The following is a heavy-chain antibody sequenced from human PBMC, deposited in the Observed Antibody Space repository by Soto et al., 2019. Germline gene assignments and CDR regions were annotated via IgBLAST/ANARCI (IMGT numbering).Heavy chain of an antibody. J-gene: IGHJ4*02. CDR1: GFSLRSSGIY. D-gene: IGHD3-22*01. CDR2: IDWDDEDDDT. CDR3: AWYSYDTSGYDY. Sequence: SGPTLVNPTQTLTLTCTFSGFSLRSSGIYVSWIRQPPGKALEWLALIDWDDEDDDTYYNTSLKTRLTISKDTSQNQVVLTMANMDPVDTGTYYCAWYSYDTSGYDYWGQGILVTVSS. V-gene: IGHV2-70*01.